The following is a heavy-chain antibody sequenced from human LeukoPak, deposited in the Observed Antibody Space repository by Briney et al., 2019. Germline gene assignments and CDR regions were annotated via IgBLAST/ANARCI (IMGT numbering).Heavy chain of an antibody. CDR3: ARTPPPRPTLAYCGGDCYSGGWFDP. CDR2: INHSGST. D-gene: IGHD2-21*02. CDR1: GGSFSGYY. V-gene: IGHV4-34*01. Sequence: SETLSLTCAVYGGSFSGYYWSWIRQPPGKGLEWIGEINHSGSTNYNPSLKSRVTISVDTSKNQFSLKLSSVTAADTAVYYCARTPPPRPTLAYCGGDCYSGGWFDPWGQGTLVTVSS. J-gene: IGHJ5*02.